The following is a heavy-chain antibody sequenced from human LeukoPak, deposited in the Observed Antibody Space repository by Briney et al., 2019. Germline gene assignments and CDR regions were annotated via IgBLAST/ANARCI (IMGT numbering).Heavy chain of an antibody. Sequence: GGSLRLSCATSGFIVSGNYMSWFRQAPGKGLEWVSVIYGGGDTAAADSVRGRFTISRDNSKNTLYLQMNSLGAEDMAVYYCAGPSDKSRNWYFDLWGRGTLVTVSS. J-gene: IGHJ2*01. D-gene: IGHD2-21*01. CDR1: GFIVSGNY. V-gene: IGHV3-66*01. CDR3: AGPSDKSRNWYFDL. CDR2: IYGGGDT.